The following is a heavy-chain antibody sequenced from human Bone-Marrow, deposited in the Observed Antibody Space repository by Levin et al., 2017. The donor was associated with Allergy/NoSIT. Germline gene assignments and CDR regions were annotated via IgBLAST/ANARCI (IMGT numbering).Heavy chain of an antibody. J-gene: IGHJ4*02. Sequence: PGGSLRLSCAASGFTFSSYSMNWVRQAPGQGLEWVSSIGSSSTDTYYTDSVRGRFTISRDNAKNSLYLQMNSLTAEDTAVYYCTNTTGWSTRGGYCDFWGQGTLVTVSS. CDR3: TNTTGWSTRGGYCDF. D-gene: IGHD6-19*01. V-gene: IGHV3-21*01. CDR2: IGSSSTDT. CDR1: GFTFSSYS.